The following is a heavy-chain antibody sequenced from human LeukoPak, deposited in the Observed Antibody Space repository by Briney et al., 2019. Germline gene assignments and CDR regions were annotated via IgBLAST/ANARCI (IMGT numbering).Heavy chain of an antibody. D-gene: IGHD2-15*01. Sequence: GGSLRLSCAASGFTFSSYGMHWVRQTPGKGLEWVAVISDNGSNKYYTDSVKGRFTISRDNSKNTLLLQMNSLRVEDTAVYYCVKDPGRGMGGSKGNWFDSWGQGTLVSVSS. CDR2: ISDNGSNK. J-gene: IGHJ5*01. V-gene: IGHV3-30*18. CDR3: VKDPGRGMGGSKGNWFDS. CDR1: GFTFSSYG.